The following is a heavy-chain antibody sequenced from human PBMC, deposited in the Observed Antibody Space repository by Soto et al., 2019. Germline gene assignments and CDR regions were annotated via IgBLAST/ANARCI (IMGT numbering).Heavy chain of an antibody. V-gene: IGHV3-23*04. J-gene: IGHJ4*02. CDR2: ISGSGGST. Sequence: EVQLVESGGGLVQPGGSLRLSCAASGFTFSSYAMSWVRQAPGKGLEWVSGISGSGGSTYYGESVKGRFTISRDKSKNTLYLQMNSLRAEDTAVYYCAKGHMTTVTTWGLGVDYWGQGTLVTVSS. CDR3: AKGHMTTVTTWGLGVDY. D-gene: IGHD4-4*01. CDR1: GFTFSSYA.